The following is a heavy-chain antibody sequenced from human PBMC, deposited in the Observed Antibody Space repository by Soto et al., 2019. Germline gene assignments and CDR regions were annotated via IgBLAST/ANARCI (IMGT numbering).Heavy chain of an antibody. J-gene: IGHJ6*02. Sequence: SVKVSCKASGITFRRSAVQWMRQARGQPLEWIGRIVVGSGSTTYAQKFQGRVTITADKSTSTAYMELSSLRSEDTAVYYCAREWGYSGYNDYYYGMDVWGQGTTVTVSS. V-gene: IGHV1-58*01. D-gene: IGHD5-12*01. CDR2: IVVGSGST. CDR1: GITFRRSA. CDR3: AREWGYSGYNDYYYGMDV.